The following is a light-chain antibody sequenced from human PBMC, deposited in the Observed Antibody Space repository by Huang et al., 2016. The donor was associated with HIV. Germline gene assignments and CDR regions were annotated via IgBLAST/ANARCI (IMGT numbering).Light chain of an antibody. V-gene: IGKV3-11*01. CDR1: QYISRY. Sequence: EIVLTQSPATLSLSPGESATLSCRASQYISRYLAWYPQKPGQAPRLLINDASIRATCIPVRFSGSGTGTDFTFSISSLEPEDFALYDCQQRAGWPLTFGGGTKVEIK. CDR2: DAS. CDR3: QQRAGWPLT. J-gene: IGKJ4*01.